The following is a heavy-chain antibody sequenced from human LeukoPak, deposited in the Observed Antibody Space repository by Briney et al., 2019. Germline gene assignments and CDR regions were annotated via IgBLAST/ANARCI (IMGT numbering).Heavy chain of an antibody. CDR3: AKGGSLIVGAIYFDY. V-gene: IGHV4-4*02. CDR1: GGSISSSNW. CDR2: IYHSGST. J-gene: IGHJ4*02. D-gene: IGHD1-26*01. Sequence: SETLSLTCAVSGGSISSSNWWSWVRQPPGKGLEWIGEIYHSGSTNCNPSLKSRVTISVDKSKNQFSLKLSSVTAADTAVYYCAKGGSLIVGAIYFDYWGQGTLVTVSS.